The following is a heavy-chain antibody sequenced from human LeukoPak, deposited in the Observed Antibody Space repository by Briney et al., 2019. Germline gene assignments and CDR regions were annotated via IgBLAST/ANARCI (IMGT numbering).Heavy chain of an antibody. Sequence: SETLSLTCTVSGGSISIGGYYWHWIRQHPGKGLEWIGYIYYSGDTNYNPSLKSRVTISVDTSKNQFSLKLSSVTAADTAVYYCARAVAPAAIYDFQFDYWGQGTLVTVSS. CDR2: IYYSGDT. CDR1: GGSISIGGYY. V-gene: IGHV4-31*03. D-gene: IGHD2-2*02. J-gene: IGHJ4*02. CDR3: ARAVAPAAIYDFQFDY.